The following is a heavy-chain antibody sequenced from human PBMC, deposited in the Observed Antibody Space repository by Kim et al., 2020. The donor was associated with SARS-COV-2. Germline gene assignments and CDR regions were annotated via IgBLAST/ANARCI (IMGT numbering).Heavy chain of an antibody. CDR2: FYYDGTSYSS. CDR1: GGSVSSSCSD. D-gene: IGHD2-8*02. J-gene: IGHJ6*02. V-gene: IGHV4-39*01. CDR3: QGGFWYCDGMGV. Sequence: SETLSLTCTASGGSVSSSCSDWGRFRQPPGQGLVWIGNFYYDGTSYSSYYNPSLKSRVNLSENTSNNLLILNLPSVTAADTAVYFSQGGFWYCDGMGVWGQGTAVTVS.